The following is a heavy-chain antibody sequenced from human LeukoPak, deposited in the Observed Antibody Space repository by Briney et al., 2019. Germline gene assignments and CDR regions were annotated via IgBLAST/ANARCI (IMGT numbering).Heavy chain of an antibody. CDR3: AKDHGGHLFDY. V-gene: IGHV3-74*01. CDR1: GFTFSNYW. CDR2: INPDGSTT. Sequence: GGSLRLSCAASGFTFSNYWMHWVRQDPGKGLVWVSFINPDGSTTNYADSVKGRFTISRDNAKNALYLQMNSLRAEDTAVYYCAKDHGGHLFDYWGQGTLVTISS. J-gene: IGHJ4*02. D-gene: IGHD4-23*01.